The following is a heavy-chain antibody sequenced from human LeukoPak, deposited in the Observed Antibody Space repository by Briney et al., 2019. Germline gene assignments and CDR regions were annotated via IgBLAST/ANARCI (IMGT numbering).Heavy chain of an antibody. CDR3: AELGITMIGGV. J-gene: IGHJ6*04. V-gene: IGHV3-48*03. D-gene: IGHD3-10*02. CDR1: GFTISSYE. Sequence: GGSLRLSCAASGFTISSYEMNWVRKAQGPGQGLVSYISSSGSTIYDADSVKGRFTISRDNAKNSLYLQMNSLRAEDTAVYYCAELGITMIGGVWGKGTTVTISS. CDR2: ISSSGSTI.